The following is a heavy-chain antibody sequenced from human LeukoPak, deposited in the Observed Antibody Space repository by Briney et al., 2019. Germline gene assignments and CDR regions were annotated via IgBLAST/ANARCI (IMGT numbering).Heavy chain of an antibody. CDR2: ISYDGSNK. J-gene: IGHJ6*02. V-gene: IGHV3-30*18. D-gene: IGHD5-18*01. Sequence: GGSLRLSCAASGFTFSSYGMHWVRQAPGKGLEWVAVISYDGSNKYYADSVKGRFTISRDNSKNTLYLQMNSLRAEDTAVYYCAKGHRHSYGSWMHYYYYGMDVWGQGTTVTVSS. CDR1: GFTFSSYG. CDR3: AKGHRHSYGSWMHYYYYGMDV.